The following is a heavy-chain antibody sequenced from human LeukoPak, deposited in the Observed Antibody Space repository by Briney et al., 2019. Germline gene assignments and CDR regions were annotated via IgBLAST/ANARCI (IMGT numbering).Heavy chain of an antibody. D-gene: IGHD3-16*02. V-gene: IGHV4-59*01. CDR2: IYYSGST. CDR1: GGSISSYY. Sequence: SETLSLTCTVSGGSISSYYWSWIRQPPGRGLEWIGYIYYSGSTNYNPSLKSRVTISIDTSKNQFSLKLTSVTAADTAVYYCARVKVTFGGVIVSFDYWGQGTLVTVSS. CDR3: ARVKVTFGGVIVSFDY. J-gene: IGHJ4*02.